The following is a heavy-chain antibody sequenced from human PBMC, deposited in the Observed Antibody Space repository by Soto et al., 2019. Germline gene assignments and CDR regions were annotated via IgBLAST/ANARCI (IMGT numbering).Heavy chain of an antibody. CDR2: INPSGGST. D-gene: IGHD6-13*01. CDR1: GYTFTSYY. J-gene: IGHJ5*02. CDR3: ARDPGIAAAGNWFDP. V-gene: IGHV1-46*01. Sequence: GASVKVSFKASGYTFTSYYMHWLRQAPGQGLEWMGIINPSGGSTSYAQKFQGRVTMTRDTSTSTVYMELSSLRSEDTAVYYCARDPGIAAAGNWFDPWGQGTLVTVSS.